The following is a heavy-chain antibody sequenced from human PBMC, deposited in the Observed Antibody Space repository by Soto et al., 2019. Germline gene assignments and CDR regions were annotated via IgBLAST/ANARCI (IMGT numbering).Heavy chain of an antibody. J-gene: IGHJ6*02. CDR2: ISWNSGSI. V-gene: IGHV3-9*01. CDR1: GFTFDDYA. D-gene: IGHD2-2*01. Sequence: EVQLVESGGGLVQPGRSLRLSCAASGFTFDDYAMHWVRQAPGKGREWVSGISWNSGSIGYADSVKGRFTISRDNTKNSLYLQMNSLRAEDTALYYCVKDIGYCSSASCQPNGMDVWGQGTTVTVSS. CDR3: VKDIGYCSSASCQPNGMDV.